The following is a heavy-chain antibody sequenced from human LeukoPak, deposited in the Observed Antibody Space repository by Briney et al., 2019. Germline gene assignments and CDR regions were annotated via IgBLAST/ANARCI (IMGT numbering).Heavy chain of an antibody. J-gene: IGHJ4*02. Sequence: GGSLRLSCAASGFPFSNFLMSWVPPAPGKGLECMANIKQEGSEKYYVDSVKGLFTNSRENAKTSLYLQMNSLRAEDTAVYYCARDPTGMEYCDYWGQGTLGTVSS. CDR2: IKQEGSEK. D-gene: IGHD6-13*01. CDR1: GFPFSNFL. CDR3: ARDPTGMEYCDY. V-gene: IGHV3-7*05.